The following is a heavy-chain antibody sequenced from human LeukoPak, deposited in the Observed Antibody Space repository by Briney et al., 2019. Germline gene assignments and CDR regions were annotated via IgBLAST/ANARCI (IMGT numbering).Heavy chain of an antibody. CDR3: ASSSGSRRPSFDY. CDR2: IYTSGST. J-gene: IGHJ4*02. V-gene: IGHV4-4*09. D-gene: IGHD3-22*01. CDR1: GGSISSYY. Sequence: SETLSPTCTVSGGSISSYYWSWIRQPPGKGLEWIGYIYTSGSTNYNPSLKSRVTISVDTSKNQFSLKLSSVTAADTAVYYCASSSGSRRPSFDYWGQGTLVTVSS.